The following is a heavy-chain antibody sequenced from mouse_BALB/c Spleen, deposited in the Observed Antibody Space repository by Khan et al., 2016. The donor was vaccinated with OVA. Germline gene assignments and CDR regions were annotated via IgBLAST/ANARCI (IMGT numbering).Heavy chain of an antibody. Sequence: VELVESGPDLVAPSQSLSITCTVSGFSLTSYGVHWVRQPPGKGLEWLVVIWSDGNTNYNSVLKSRLSISKDNSKSQVFLKMNSLQTDDTAIYYCARWFDGYSSLYAMDYWGQGTSVTVSS. D-gene: IGHD2-3*01. CDR2: IWSDGNT. CDR1: GFSLTSYG. J-gene: IGHJ4*01. V-gene: IGHV2-6*02. CDR3: ARWFDGYSSLYAMDY.